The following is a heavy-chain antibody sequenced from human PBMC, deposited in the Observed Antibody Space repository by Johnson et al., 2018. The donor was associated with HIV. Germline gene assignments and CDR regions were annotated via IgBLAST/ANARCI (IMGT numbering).Heavy chain of an antibody. J-gene: IGHJ3*02. CDR3: ARGGLPMLVGAGDSAFDI. V-gene: IGHV3-74*01. CDR1: GFTFSSYW. CDR2: ITSDGSST. D-gene: IGHD1-26*01. Sequence: VKLVESGGGLVQPGGSLRLSCAASGFTFSSYWMHWVRQAPGKGLVWVSRITSDGSSTSYADSVKGRFTISRDNAKNTLYLQMNSLRAEDTAVYYCARGGLPMLVGAGDSAFDIWGQGTMVTVSS.